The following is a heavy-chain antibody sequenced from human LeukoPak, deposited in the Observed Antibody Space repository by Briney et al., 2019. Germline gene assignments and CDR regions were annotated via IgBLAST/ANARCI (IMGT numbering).Heavy chain of an antibody. V-gene: IGHV3-11*01. D-gene: IGHD4-17*01. J-gene: IGHJ4*02. CDR3: ARYGAKVGYFDY. CDR2: ISSSGSTI. CDR1: GFTFSDYY. Sequence: GGSLRLSCAASGFTFSDYYMSWIRQAPGKGLERVSYISSSGSTIYYAGSVKGRFTITRDNAKNSLYLQMNSLRAEDTAVYYCARYGAKVGYFDYWGQGTLVTVSS.